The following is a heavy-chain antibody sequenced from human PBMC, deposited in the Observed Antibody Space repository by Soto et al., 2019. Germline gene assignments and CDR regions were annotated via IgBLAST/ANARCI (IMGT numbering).Heavy chain of an antibody. Sequence: LRLSCAASGFTFSSYGMHWVRQAPGKGLEWVAVISYDGSNKYYADSVKGRFTISRDNSKNTLYLQMNSLRAEDTAVYYCAKGDSAARPYAFDIWGQGTMVTVSS. CDR3: AKGDSAARPYAFDI. CDR2: ISYDGSNK. J-gene: IGHJ3*02. CDR1: GFTFSSYG. D-gene: IGHD6-6*01. V-gene: IGHV3-30*18.